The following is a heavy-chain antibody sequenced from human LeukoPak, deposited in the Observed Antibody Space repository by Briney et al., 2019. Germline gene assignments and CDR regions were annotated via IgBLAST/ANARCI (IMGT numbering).Heavy chain of an antibody. Sequence: GGSPRLSCAASGFTISSYSMNWVRQAPGKGLEWVSSISSSSSYIYYADSVKGRFTISRDNAKNSLYLQMNSLRAEDTAVYYCARESYYDSSGYYEETYYFDYWGQGTLVTVSS. CDR1: GFTISSYS. CDR2: ISSSSSYI. D-gene: IGHD3-22*01. V-gene: IGHV3-21*01. CDR3: ARESYYDSSGYYEETYYFDY. J-gene: IGHJ4*02.